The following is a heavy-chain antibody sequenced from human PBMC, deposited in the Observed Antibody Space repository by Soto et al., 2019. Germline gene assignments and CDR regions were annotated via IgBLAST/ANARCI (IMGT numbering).Heavy chain of an antibody. D-gene: IGHD3-3*01. Sequence: QVQLQESGPGLVKPSQTLSLTCTVSGGSISSGDYYWSWIRQHPGKGLAWIGYIYYSGSTYYNPSPKSRGTISVDTSKPQFSLMLSSVTAADAAVYYCARWWSGSRQGFDPWGQGPLVTVSS. V-gene: IGHV4-31*03. J-gene: IGHJ5*02. CDR2: IYYSGST. CDR1: GGSISSGDYY. CDR3: ARWWSGSRQGFDP.